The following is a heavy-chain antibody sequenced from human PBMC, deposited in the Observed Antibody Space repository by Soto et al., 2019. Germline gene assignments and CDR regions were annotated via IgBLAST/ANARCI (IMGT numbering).Heavy chain of an antibody. CDR2: IHSDGSST. CDR1: GFTFSRFW. Sequence: GGSLRVSCAASGFTFSRFWMHWVRQSPGKGLVWVAHIHSDGSSTSYADFVKGRFTISRDNAKNTVYLQMNSLRAEDTAMYYCIRDFGEVGSTAAFDIWGHGTMVTVSS. CDR3: IRDFGEVGSTAAFDI. D-gene: IGHD1-26*01. J-gene: IGHJ3*02. V-gene: IGHV3-74*01.